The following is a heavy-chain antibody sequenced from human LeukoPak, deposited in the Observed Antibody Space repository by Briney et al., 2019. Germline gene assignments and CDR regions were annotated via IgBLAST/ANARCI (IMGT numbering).Heavy chain of an antibody. D-gene: IGHD3-3*01. V-gene: IGHV3-30*02. Sequence: PGGSLRLSCAASGFTFSSYGMHWVRQAPGKGLEWVAFIRYDGSNKYYADSVKGRFTISRDNSKNTLYLQMNSLRAEDTAMYYCAKDWSGKKGQTDYYYYMDVWGKGTTVTVSS. CDR2: IRYDGSNK. CDR3: AKDWSGKKGQTDYYYYMDV. CDR1: GFTFSSYG. J-gene: IGHJ6*03.